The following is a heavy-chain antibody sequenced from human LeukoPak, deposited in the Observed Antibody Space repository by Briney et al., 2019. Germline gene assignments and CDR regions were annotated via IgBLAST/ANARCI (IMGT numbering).Heavy chain of an antibody. CDR1: GFTFSNYG. CDR3: ARPIFIAAAGFDY. Sequence: GRSLRLSCAASGFTFSNYGMHWVRQAPGKGLEWVAVIWYDGSNKYYADSVKGRFTISRDNSKNTLYLQMNSLRAEDTAVYYCARPIFIAAAGFDYWGQGTLVTVSS. D-gene: IGHD6-13*01. CDR2: IWYDGSNK. V-gene: IGHV3-33*01. J-gene: IGHJ4*02.